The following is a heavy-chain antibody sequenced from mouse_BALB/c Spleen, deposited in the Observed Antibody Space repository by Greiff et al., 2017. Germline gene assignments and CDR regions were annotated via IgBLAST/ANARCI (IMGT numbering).Heavy chain of an antibody. V-gene: IGHV1-7*01. CDR3: ASYYGNPFDY. J-gene: IGHJ2*01. D-gene: IGHD2-1*01. CDR1: GYTFTSYW. CDR2: INPSTGYT. Sequence: VHLVESGAELAKPGASVKMSCKASGYTFTSYWMHWVKQRPGQGLEWIGYINPSTGYTEYNQKFKDKATLTADKSSSTAYMQLSSLTSEDSAVYYCASYYGNPFDYWGQGTTLTVSS.